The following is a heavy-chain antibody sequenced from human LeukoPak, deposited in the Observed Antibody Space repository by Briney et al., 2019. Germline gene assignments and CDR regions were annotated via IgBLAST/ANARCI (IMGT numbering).Heavy chain of an antibody. J-gene: IGHJ6*03. V-gene: IGHV3-7*01. CDR3: AREATVVTLLSYYYYYYMDV. Sequence: PGRSLRLSCAASGFTFSSSWMSWVRHAPGKGLEWVANIKQDGSDTYYVVSVKGRFTISRDNAKNSLYLQMNSLRAEDTAVYYCAREATVVTLLSYYYYYYMDVWGKGTTVTVSS. D-gene: IGHD4-23*01. CDR1: GFTFSSSW. CDR2: IKQDGSDT.